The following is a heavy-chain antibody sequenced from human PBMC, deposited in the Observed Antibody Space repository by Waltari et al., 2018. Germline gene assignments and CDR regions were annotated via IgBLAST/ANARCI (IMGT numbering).Heavy chain of an antibody. D-gene: IGHD3-10*01. V-gene: IGHV4-4*07. Sequence: QVQLQESGPGLVKPSETLSLTCTVSGGSISSYYWSWIRQPAGKGLEWIGRIYTSGGTNDNPSLKRRVSMSVDTSKNQFSLKLSSVTAADTAVYYCARDRGSGNFYYYYYMDVWGKGTTVTISS. J-gene: IGHJ6*03. CDR3: ARDRGSGNFYYYYYMDV. CDR2: IYTSGGT. CDR1: GGSISSYY.